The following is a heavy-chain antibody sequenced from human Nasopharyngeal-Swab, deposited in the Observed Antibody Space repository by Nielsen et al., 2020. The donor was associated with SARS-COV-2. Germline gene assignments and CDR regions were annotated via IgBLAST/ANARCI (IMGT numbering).Heavy chain of an antibody. CDR1: GSSISGVPYS. CDR3: ASTSTDIATIAYFDN. J-gene: IGHJ4*02. CDR2: IYTDANT. Sequence: SNTLSLTFPVSGSSISGVPYSWCWILQPTGWGLECIGRIYTDANTNFTPSLKSRVTISVDTSKNQVSLKVTSVTAADTAVYYCASTSTDIATIAYFDNWGQGTLVTVSS. D-gene: IGHD5-24*01. V-gene: IGHV4-61*02.